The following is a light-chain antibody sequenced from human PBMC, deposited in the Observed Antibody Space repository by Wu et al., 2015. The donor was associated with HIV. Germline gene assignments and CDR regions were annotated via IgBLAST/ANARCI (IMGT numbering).Light chain of an antibody. CDR2: GAS. CDR3: QQYGRSPGT. Sequence: EIVLTQSPGTLSLSPGERATLSCRASQSVSSSYLAWYQQKPGQAPRLLIYGASNRATGIPDRFSGRGSGTDFTLTISRLEPEDFAVYYCQQYGRSPGTFGGGTKVEIK. J-gene: IGKJ4*01. CDR1: QSVSSSY. V-gene: IGKV3-20*01.